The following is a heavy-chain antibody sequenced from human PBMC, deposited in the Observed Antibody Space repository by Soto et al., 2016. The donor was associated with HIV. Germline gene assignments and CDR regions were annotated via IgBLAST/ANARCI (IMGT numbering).Heavy chain of an antibody. CDR1: GFTFSSYS. D-gene: IGHD4-17*01. J-gene: IGHJ4*02. Sequence: EVQLVESGGGLVQPGGSLRLSCAASGFTFSSYSMNWVRQAPGKGLEWFSAISGSGGSSYYADSVKGRFTISRDNSRNTLYLQMNSLRVEDTALYFCAKDRSTMTTPYYFDYWGQGTLVTVSS. V-gene: IGHV3-23*04. CDR3: AKDRSTMTTPYYFDY. CDR2: ISGSGGSS.